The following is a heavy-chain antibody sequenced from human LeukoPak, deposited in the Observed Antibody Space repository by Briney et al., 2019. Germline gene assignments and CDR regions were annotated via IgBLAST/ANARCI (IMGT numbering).Heavy chain of an antibody. CDR1: GFTFSSYS. Sequence: GGSLRLSCAASGFTFSSYSMNWVRQAPGKGLEWVSSISSSSSYIYYADSVKGRFTISRDNSKNTLYLQMNSLRAEDTAVYYCGVTAMLDAFDIWGQGTMVTVSS. V-gene: IGHV3-21*01. CDR3: GVTAMLDAFDI. CDR2: ISSSSSYI. J-gene: IGHJ3*02. D-gene: IGHD2-21*02.